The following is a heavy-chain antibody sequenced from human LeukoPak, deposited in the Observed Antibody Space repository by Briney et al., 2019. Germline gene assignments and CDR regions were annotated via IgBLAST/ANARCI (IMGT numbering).Heavy chain of an antibody. D-gene: IGHD2-15*01. CDR3: ARDGGYCSGGSCNNWFDP. CDR2: ISSSSSYI. CDR1: GFTFSTYS. J-gene: IGHJ5*02. V-gene: IGHV3-21*01. Sequence: GGSLRLSCVASGFTFSTYSMNWVRQAPGKGLEWVSSISSSSSYIYYADSVKGRFTISRDSAKNPLYLQMNSLRAEDTAVYYCARDGGYCSGGSCNNWFDPWGQGTLVAVSS.